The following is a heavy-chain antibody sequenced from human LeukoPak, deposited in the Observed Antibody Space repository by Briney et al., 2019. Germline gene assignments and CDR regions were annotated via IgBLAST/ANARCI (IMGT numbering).Heavy chain of an antibody. Sequence: SATLSLTCTVSGGSLSRSPHYWGWIRQPPGKGLELIGTISYSGNTDYTPSLKSRVAISVDTSKNQFSLSLRSATAADTSVYYCARVTSLDYGDYVIFDYWGQGTLVTVSS. V-gene: IGHV4-39*01. CDR2: ISYSGNT. CDR1: GGSLSRSPHY. J-gene: IGHJ4*02. D-gene: IGHD4-17*01. CDR3: ARVTSLDYGDYVIFDY.